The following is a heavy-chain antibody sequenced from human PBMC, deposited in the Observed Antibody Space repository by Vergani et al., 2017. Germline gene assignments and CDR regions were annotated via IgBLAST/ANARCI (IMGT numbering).Heavy chain of an antibody. Sequence: QVQLVQSGAEVGKPGASVKISCKASGYTFTAYYIHWVRQAPEQGLEWVGVISPDGFSPVYAQKFQGRVPITRDTSTSTVYGEVTSLRSDDTAVYYCAETGSSRDGGNWFDPWGQGTLVTVSS. CDR2: ISPDGFSP. J-gene: IGHJ5*02. V-gene: IGHV1-46*01. CDR3: AETGSSRDGGNWFDP. D-gene: IGHD6-13*01. CDR1: GYTFTAYY.